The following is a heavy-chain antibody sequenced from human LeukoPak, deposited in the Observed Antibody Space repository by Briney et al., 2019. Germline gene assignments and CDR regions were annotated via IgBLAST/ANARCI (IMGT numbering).Heavy chain of an antibody. CDR2: IYYSGST. CDR1: GGSISSYY. CDR3: ARGGYSYGLSFDY. Sequence: SETLSLTCTVSGGSISSYYWSWLRQPPGKGLEWIGYIYYSGSTNYNPSLKSRVTISVDTSKNQFSLKLSSVTAADTAVYYCARGGYSYGLSFDYWGQGTLVTVSS. J-gene: IGHJ4*02. D-gene: IGHD5-18*01. V-gene: IGHV4-59*01.